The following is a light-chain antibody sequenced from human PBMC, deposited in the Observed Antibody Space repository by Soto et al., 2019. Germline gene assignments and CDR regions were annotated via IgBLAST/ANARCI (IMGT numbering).Light chain of an antibody. Sequence: DIQMTQSPSSLSASVGDRVTITCRASQSISTYLSWYQQKPGKAPNLLIYKASNLQGGVPSRFSGSGSGTEFTLTISSLQPEDFAPYYCEQRYSTPQVTFGGGTKVEIK. V-gene: IGKV1-39*01. CDR3: EQRYSTPQVT. J-gene: IGKJ4*01. CDR2: KAS. CDR1: QSISTY.